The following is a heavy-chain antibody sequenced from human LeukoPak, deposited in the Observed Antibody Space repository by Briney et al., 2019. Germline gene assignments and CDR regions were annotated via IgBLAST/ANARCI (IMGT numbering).Heavy chain of an antibody. V-gene: IGHV3-23*01. Sequence: PGGSLRLSCAASGFTFSSYAMSWVRQAPGKGLEWVSAISGSGGSTYYADSVKGRFTISRDNSKNTLYLQMNSLRAEGTAVYYCAKGLLVLLETFDYWGQGTLVTVSS. CDR1: GFTFSSYA. J-gene: IGHJ4*02. CDR2: ISGSGGST. D-gene: IGHD2-8*02. CDR3: AKGLLVLLETFDY.